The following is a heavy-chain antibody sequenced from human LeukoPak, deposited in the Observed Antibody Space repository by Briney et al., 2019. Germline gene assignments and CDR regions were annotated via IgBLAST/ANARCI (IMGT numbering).Heavy chain of an antibody. D-gene: IGHD2-2*01. V-gene: IGHV4-34*01. CDR1: GGSFSGYY. J-gene: IGHJ5*02. CDR2: INHSGST. CDR3: AASPFPNWFDP. Sequence: SETLSLTCAVYGGSFSGYYWSWIRQPPGKGLEWIGEINHSGSTNYNPSLKSRVTISVDTSKNQFSLKLSSVTAADTAVYYCAASPFPNWFDPWGQGTLVTVSS.